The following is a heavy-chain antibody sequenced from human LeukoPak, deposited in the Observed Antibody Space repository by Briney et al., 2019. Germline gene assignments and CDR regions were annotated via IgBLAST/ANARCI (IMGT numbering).Heavy chain of an antibody. Sequence: PGGSLRLSCVASGFTFSSYGMHWVRQAPGKGLEWVSGISGSGDNIFYADSVKGRFTISRDNSKNTLYLQMNSLRAEDTAVYYCAKTRGYSNSWYDYWGQGTLVTVSS. CDR1: GFTFSSYG. CDR2: ISGSGDNI. J-gene: IGHJ4*02. CDR3: AKTRGYSNSWYDY. D-gene: IGHD6-13*01. V-gene: IGHV3-23*01.